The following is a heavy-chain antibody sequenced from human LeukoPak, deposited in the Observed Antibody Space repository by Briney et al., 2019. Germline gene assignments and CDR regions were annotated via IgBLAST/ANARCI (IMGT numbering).Heavy chain of an antibody. V-gene: IGHV4-4*07. CDR3: ARSAFGSGSSYFDY. CDR1: GGSISSYY. J-gene: IGHJ4*02. Sequence: SETLSLTCSVSGGSISSYYWSWIRQPAGKGLEWIGRIYSSGSTNYNPSLKTRVTMSLDTSKNQFSLNLTTVTAADTAVYYCARSAFGSGSSYFDYWGQGTLVTVSS. D-gene: IGHD3-10*01. CDR2: IYSSGST.